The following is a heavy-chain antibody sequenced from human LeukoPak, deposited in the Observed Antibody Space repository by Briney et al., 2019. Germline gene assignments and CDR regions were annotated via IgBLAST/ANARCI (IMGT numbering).Heavy chain of an antibody. Sequence: SETLSLTCTVSGGSISSSSYYWGWIRQPPGKGLEWIGSIYYSGSTYYNPSLKSRVTISVDTSKNQFSLKLSSVTAADTAVYYCARHIQYDWNVGGFDYWGQGTLVTVSS. J-gene: IGHJ4*02. CDR2: IYYSGST. V-gene: IGHV4-39*01. CDR3: ARHIQYDWNVGGFDY. CDR1: GGSISSSSYY. D-gene: IGHD1-1*01.